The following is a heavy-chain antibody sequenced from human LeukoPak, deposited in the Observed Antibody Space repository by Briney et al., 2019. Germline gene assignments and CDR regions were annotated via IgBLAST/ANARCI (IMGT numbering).Heavy chain of an antibody. J-gene: IGHJ3*02. CDR3: ARIVVPAAAFDI. CDR2: INPNSGGT. Sequence: ASVKVSCKASGYTFTGYYMHWVRRAPGQGLEWMGRINPNSGGTNYAQKFQGRVTMTRDTSISTAYMELSRLRSDDTAVYYCARIVVPAAAFDIWGQGTMVTVSS. V-gene: IGHV1-2*06. CDR1: GYTFTGYY. D-gene: IGHD2-2*01.